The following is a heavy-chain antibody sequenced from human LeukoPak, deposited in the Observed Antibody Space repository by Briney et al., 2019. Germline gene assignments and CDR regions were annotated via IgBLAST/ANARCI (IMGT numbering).Heavy chain of an antibody. CDR3: AKKGATTGDFDY. V-gene: IGHV3-23*01. J-gene: IGHJ4*02. CDR1: GFTFSNFL. CDR2: ISGSGGDT. D-gene: IGHD1-26*01. Sequence: GGSLRLSCAASGFTFSNFLMTWVRQAPGKGPEWVSAISGSGGDTYYADSVKGRFTISRDDSKNTLYLQVNSLRAEDTAVYYCAKKGATTGDFDYWGQGTLVTVSS.